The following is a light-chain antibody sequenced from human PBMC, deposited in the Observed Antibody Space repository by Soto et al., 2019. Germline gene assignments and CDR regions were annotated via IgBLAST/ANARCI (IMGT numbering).Light chain of an antibody. Sequence: DIQMTQSPSSLSASVGDRVTITCRAIQSISSYLNWYQQKPGKAPKLLIYAASSLQSGVPSRFSGSGSGTDFTLTISSLQPEDFATYYCQQSYSTPRDLTFGGGTKVDIK. V-gene: IGKV1-39*01. CDR2: AAS. CDR1: QSISSY. J-gene: IGKJ4*01. CDR3: QQSYSTPRDLT.